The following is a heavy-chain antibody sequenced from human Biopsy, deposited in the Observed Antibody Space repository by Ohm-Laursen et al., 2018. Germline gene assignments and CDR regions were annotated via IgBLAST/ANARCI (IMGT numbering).Heavy chain of an antibody. Sequence: PSDTLSLTCSVSGVSISSTTYYWGWIRQPPGKGLEWIGSIHYSGTTYYHASLRSRVTISVDKSMNQFSLKLTSVTAAETAVYYCARQGEWEHFADYWGQGTLVSVSS. J-gene: IGHJ4*02. CDR2: IHYSGTT. CDR3: ARQGEWEHFADY. D-gene: IGHD1-26*01. V-gene: IGHV4-39*01. CDR1: GVSISSTTYY.